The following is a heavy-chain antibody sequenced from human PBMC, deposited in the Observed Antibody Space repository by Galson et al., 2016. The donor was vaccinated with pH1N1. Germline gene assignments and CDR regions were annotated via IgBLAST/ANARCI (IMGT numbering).Heavy chain of an antibody. CDR3: ARDSIVVAGRITNKWFDS. CDR2: IIPMFGTA. V-gene: IGHV1-69*13. D-gene: IGHD6-19*01. Sequence: SVKVSCKASAGTFSSYGISWVRQAPGQGLEWMGGIIPMFGTANYAQKFQGRVTITADESTRTAYMELSSLRSEDTAMYYCARDSIVVAGRITNKWFDSWGQGTLVTVSS. CDR1: AGTFSSYG. J-gene: IGHJ5*01.